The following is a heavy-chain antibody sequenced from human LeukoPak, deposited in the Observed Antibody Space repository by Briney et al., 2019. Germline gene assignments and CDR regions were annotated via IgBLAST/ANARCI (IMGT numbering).Heavy chain of an antibody. V-gene: IGHV3-13*01. D-gene: IGHD3-16*01. Sequence: PGGSLRLSCAASGFTFSNYDMHWVRQVPGKGLEWVSSIGTIGDAYYPGSSKSRFTTSSENAKNTLYLQMNSLRARDTAVYYCAIVGAGKSVDEAYDIWGEGTMVTVSA. CDR1: GFTFSNYD. CDR2: IGTIGDA. J-gene: IGHJ3*02. CDR3: AIVGAGKSVDEAYDI.